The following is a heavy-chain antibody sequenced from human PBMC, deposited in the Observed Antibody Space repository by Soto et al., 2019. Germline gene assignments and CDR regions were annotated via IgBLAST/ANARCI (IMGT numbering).Heavy chain of an antibody. Sequence: ASVKVSCKTSGYTFSNYGITWVRQAPGQPLEWLGWISLYSDGTNYAQKFQGRVSMTTDTSTTTAYMELGSLRSDDKAVYYCARVVPGAEAWFGPWGQGTLVTVSS. CDR3: ARVVPGAEAWFGP. CDR2: ISLYSDGT. J-gene: IGHJ5*02. CDR1: GYTFSNYG. D-gene: IGHD2-2*01. V-gene: IGHV1-18*01.